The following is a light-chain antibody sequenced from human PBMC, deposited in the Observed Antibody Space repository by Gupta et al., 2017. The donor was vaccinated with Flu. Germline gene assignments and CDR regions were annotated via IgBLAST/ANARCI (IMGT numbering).Light chain of an antibody. Sequence: PSSLSASVGDRVIITCRASQTIDNHLNWYKQKPGEAPKALISGTSTLKSGVPSRFSGSGSGTDFTLTINSLQPEDFATYYCQQSYRTPWTFGQGTKVDI. CDR1: QTIDNH. CDR2: GTS. V-gene: IGKV1-39*01. J-gene: IGKJ1*01. CDR3: QQSYRTPWT.